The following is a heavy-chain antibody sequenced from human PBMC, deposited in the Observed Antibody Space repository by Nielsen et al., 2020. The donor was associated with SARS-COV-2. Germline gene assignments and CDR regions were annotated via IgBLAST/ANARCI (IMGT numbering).Heavy chain of an antibody. CDR2: IKQDGSEK. CDR1: GFTFSSYW. Sequence: GESLKISCAASGFTFSSYWMSWVRQAPGKGLEWVANIKQDGSEKYYVDSVKGRFTISRDNAKNSLYLQMNSLRAEDTAVYYCARGGGYSYGYPFDYWGQGTLVTVSS. D-gene: IGHD5-18*01. CDR3: ARGGGYSYGYPFDY. J-gene: IGHJ4*02. V-gene: IGHV3-7*05.